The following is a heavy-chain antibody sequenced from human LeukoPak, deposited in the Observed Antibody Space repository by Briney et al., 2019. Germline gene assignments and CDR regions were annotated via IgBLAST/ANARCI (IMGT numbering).Heavy chain of an antibody. V-gene: IGHV3-23*01. Sequence: GGSLRLSCAASGFTFSSYAMSWDRQAPGKGLEWVSAISGSGGSTYYADSVKGRFTISRDNSKNTLYLQMNSLRAEDTAVYYCAKDNYGDYGGLFDYWGQGTLVTVSS. J-gene: IGHJ4*02. D-gene: IGHD4-17*01. CDR2: ISGSGGST. CDR3: AKDNYGDYGGLFDY. CDR1: GFTFSSYA.